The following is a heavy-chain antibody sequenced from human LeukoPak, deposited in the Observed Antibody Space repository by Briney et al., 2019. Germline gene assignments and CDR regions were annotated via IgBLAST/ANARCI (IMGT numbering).Heavy chain of an antibody. CDR2: IFYSGNT. CDR3: ARHYHYGSGRYMPFDI. D-gene: IGHD3-10*01. CDR1: GGSISSSSYY. V-gene: IGHV4-39*01. Sequence: SETLSLTCTVSGGSISSSSYYWGWIRQPPGKGLEWIGGIFYSGNTFYNPSLKSRVTISVDTAKNQFSLKLSSVTAADTSMYFCARHYHYGSGRYMPFDIWGQGTMVTVSS. J-gene: IGHJ3*02.